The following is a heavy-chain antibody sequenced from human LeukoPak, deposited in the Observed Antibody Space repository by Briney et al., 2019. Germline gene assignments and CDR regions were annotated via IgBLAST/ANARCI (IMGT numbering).Heavy chain of an antibody. CDR1: GGSISSYY. D-gene: IGHD1-1*01. V-gene: IGHV4-59*01. CDR2: IYDSGST. Sequence: PSETLSLTCTVSGGSISSYYWSWIRQPPGKGLEWIGYIYDSGSTNYNPSLKSRVTISVDTSKNQFSLKLSSVTAADTAVYYCARDTMKHNWNGGNWFDPWGQGTLVTVSS. CDR3: ARDTMKHNWNGGNWFDP. J-gene: IGHJ5*02.